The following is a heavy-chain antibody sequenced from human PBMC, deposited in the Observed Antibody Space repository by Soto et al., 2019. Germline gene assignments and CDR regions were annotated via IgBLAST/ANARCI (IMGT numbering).Heavy chain of an antibody. CDR2: IYYSGST. CDR1: NGSISSGDYH. Sequence: KASETLSLTCTVSNGSISSGDYHWSRIRQPPGKGLEWIGAIYYSGSTYYNPSLKSRIRISVDTSKNQFSLKLSSVTAADTAVYYCAREGGDTDYWGQGTLVTVSS. CDR3: AREGGDTDY. V-gene: IGHV4-30-4*02. J-gene: IGHJ4*02. D-gene: IGHD3-16*01.